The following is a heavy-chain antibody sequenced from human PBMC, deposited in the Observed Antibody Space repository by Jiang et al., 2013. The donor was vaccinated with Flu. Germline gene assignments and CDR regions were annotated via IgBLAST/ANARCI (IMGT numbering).Heavy chain of an antibody. Sequence: QSGAEVKRSGASVKVSCTTSGFTFTGYYMHWVRQAPGQGLEWMGWINPKNGDTNYAQKIQGRVTMTRDTSISTAYMELGRLKSDDTAVYYCARDQDMGSGYSLDYWGQGTLVTVSS. CDR2: INPKNGDT. D-gene: IGHD3-22*01. CDR3: ARDQDMGSGYSLDY. V-gene: IGHV1-2*02. J-gene: IGHJ4*02. CDR1: GFTFTGYY.